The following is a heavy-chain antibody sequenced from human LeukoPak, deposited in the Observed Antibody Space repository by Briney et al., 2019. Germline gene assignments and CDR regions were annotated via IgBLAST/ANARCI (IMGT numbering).Heavy chain of an antibody. J-gene: IGHJ4*02. CDR2: IYYSGST. V-gene: IGHV4-59*01. Sequence: PSETLSLTCTVSGGSISSYYWSWIRQPPGKGLECIGYIYYSGSTNYNPSLKSRVTISVDTSKNQFSLKLSSVTAADTAVYYCARDDGFLEAFDYWGQGTLVTVSS. CDR3: ARDDGFLEAFDY. CDR1: GGSISSYY. D-gene: IGHD3-3*01.